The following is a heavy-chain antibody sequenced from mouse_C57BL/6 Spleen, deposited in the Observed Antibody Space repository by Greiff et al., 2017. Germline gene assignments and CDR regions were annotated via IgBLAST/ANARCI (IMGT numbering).Heavy chain of an antibody. CDR1: GFTFSDYY. J-gene: IGHJ2*01. V-gene: IGHV5-16*01. Sequence: EVKLVESEGGLVQPGSSMKLSCTASGFTFSDYYMAWVRQVPEKGLEWVANINYDGSSTYYLDSLKSRFIISRDNAKNILYLQMSSLKSEDTATYYCARAVNYDYDDDTYYFDYWGQGTTLTVSS. CDR3: ARAVNYDYDDDTYYFDY. CDR2: INYDGSST. D-gene: IGHD2-4*01.